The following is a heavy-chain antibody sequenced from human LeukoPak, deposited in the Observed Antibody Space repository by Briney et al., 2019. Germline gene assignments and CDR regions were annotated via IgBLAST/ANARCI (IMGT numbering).Heavy chain of an antibody. V-gene: IGHV1-2*02. J-gene: IGHJ4*02. Sequence: GASVKVSCKASGYTFTSYGISWVRQAPGQGLEWMGWINPNSGGTNYAQKFQGRVTMTRDTSISTAYMELSRLRSDDTAVYYCARVGVSADHQYCSSTSCYKRWLGYWGQGTLVTVSS. D-gene: IGHD2-2*02. CDR1: GYTFTSYG. CDR2: INPNSGGT. CDR3: ARVGVSADHQYCSSTSCYKRWLGY.